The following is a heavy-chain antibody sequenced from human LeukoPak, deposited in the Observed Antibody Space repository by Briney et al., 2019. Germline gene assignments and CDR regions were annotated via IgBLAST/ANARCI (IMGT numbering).Heavy chain of an antibody. D-gene: IGHD1-26*01. CDR2: ISGSGGTT. Sequence: GGSLRLSCVAYGFTFSSYAMSWVRQAPGKGLEWVSAISGSGGTTHYAGSVKGRFSISRDNSKNTLYLQMNSLRAEDTALYYCAKKVVVGATSPYSDFQDWGQGTLVTVSS. J-gene: IGHJ1*01. CDR1: GFTFSSYA. CDR3: AKKVVVGATSPYSDFQD. V-gene: IGHV3-23*01.